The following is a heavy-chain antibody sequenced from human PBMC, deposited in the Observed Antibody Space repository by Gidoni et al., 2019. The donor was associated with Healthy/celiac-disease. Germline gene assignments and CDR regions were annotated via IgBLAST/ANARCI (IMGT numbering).Heavy chain of an antibody. J-gene: IGHJ5*02. V-gene: IGHV3-30*18. CDR2: ISYDGSNK. CDR1: GFTFSSYG. CDR3: AKESGKGYYDFWSGYYTGWFDP. Sequence: QVQLVESGGGVVQPGRSLRLSCAASGFTFSSYGMHWVRQAPGKGLEWVAVISYDGSNKYYADSVKGRFTISRDNSKNTLYLQMNSLRAEDTAVYYCAKESGKGYYDFWSGYYTGWFDPWGQGTLVTVSS. D-gene: IGHD3-3*01.